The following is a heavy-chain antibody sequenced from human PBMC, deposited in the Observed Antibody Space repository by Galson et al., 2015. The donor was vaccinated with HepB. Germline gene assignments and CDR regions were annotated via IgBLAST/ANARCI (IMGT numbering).Heavy chain of an antibody. CDR1: GGTFSSYA. Sequence: SVKVSCKASGGTFSSYAISWVRQAPGQGLEWMGGIIPIFGTANYAQKFQGRVTITADESTSTAYMELSSLRSEDTAVYYCARCRRGYYDILTGYFNWFDPWGQGTLVTVSS. CDR3: ARCRRGYYDILTGYFNWFDP. CDR2: IIPIFGTA. V-gene: IGHV1-69*13. D-gene: IGHD3-9*01. J-gene: IGHJ5*02.